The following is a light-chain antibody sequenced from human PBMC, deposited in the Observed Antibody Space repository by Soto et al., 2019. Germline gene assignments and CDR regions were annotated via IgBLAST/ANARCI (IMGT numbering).Light chain of an antibody. CDR3: QQYNSYSPT. Sequence: DIQITPSPSTLSGSVGARVTITCRASQTISSWLAWYQQKPGKAPKRLLYHTSTLQSGVPSRFSGSGSETEFTLTISGLQPGDSATYYCQQYNSYSPTFGQGTKVDIK. V-gene: IGKV1-5*01. CDR2: HTS. CDR1: QTISSW. J-gene: IGKJ1*01.